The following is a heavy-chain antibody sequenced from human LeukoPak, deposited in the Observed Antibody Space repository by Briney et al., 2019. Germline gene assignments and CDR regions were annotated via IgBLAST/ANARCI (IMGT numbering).Heavy chain of an antibody. CDR2: ISSSGSTI. V-gene: IGHV3-11*04. Sequence: GSLRLSCAASGFTFSDYYMSWIRQAPGKGLEWVSYISSSGSTIYYADSVKGRFTISRDNAKNSLYLQMNSLRAEDTAVYYCARDYYAGAALFDYWGQGTLVTVSS. CDR1: GFTFSDYY. D-gene: IGHD3-10*01. CDR3: ARDYYAGAALFDY. J-gene: IGHJ4*02.